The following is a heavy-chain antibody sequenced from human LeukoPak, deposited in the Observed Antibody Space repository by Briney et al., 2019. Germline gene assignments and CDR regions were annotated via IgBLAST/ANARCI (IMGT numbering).Heavy chain of an antibody. CDR1: GGSISSYY. D-gene: IGHD6-19*01. J-gene: IGHJ3*02. V-gene: IGHV4-4*07. Sequence: SETLSLTCTVSGGSISSYYWSWIRQPAGKGLEWIGRIHTSGSTNYNPSLKSRVTMSVDTSKNQCSLKLSSVTAADTAVYYCARIRQAGDVFDIWGQGTMVTVSS. CDR2: IHTSGST. CDR3: ARIRQAGDVFDI.